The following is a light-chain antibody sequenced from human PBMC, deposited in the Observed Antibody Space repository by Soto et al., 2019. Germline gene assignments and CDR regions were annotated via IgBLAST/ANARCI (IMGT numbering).Light chain of an antibody. Sequence: QSALTQPRSVSGSPGQSVTICCSGTSSDVGGYDFVSWYQQHPGKAPKLMISDVSKRPSGVPDRFSGSKSGNTASLTISGLQAEDEADDYCCSYAGDLALFGGGTKLTVL. V-gene: IGLV2-11*01. CDR2: DVS. CDR1: SSDVGGYDF. CDR3: CSYAGDLAL. J-gene: IGLJ2*01.